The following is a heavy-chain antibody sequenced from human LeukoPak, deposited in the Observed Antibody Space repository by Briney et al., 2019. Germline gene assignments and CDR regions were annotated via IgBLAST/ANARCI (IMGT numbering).Heavy chain of an antibody. Sequence: PSETLSLTCTVSGDSIRSYYWSWIRQPPGKGLEWIGYIYYSGSTNYNPSLKSRVTISVDTSKNQFSLKLSSVTAADTAVYYCASFIAAAGTGWFDPWGQGTLVTVSS. D-gene: IGHD6-13*01. CDR2: IYYSGST. V-gene: IGHV4-59*12. CDR3: ASFIAAAGTGWFDP. J-gene: IGHJ5*02. CDR1: GDSIRSYY.